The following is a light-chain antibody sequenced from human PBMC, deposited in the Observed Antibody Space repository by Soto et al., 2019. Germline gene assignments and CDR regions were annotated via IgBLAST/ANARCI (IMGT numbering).Light chain of an antibody. V-gene: IGKV1-39*01. J-gene: IGKJ1*01. Sequence: DIQMTQSPSSLSASVGDSVTITCXASQSVNTYLHWYQQKAGQAPKLLIYAASNLQSGVPSRFSGRGSGTDFTLTVESLQPEDFATYYCQQGYSNPWTFGQGTKVDIK. CDR1: QSVNTY. CDR3: QQGYSNPWT. CDR2: AAS.